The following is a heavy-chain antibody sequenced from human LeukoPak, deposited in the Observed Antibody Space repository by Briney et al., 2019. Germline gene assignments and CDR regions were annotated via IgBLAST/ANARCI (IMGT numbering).Heavy chain of an antibody. CDR2: MSFDGGQ. CDR3: AREGHTSGFCGAFDI. V-gene: IGHV3-30*03. J-gene: IGHJ3*02. CDR1: GRPFSSSI. Sequence: PGGSLSPSCALSGRPFSSSIMHWVRQAPGKGLEWVAGMSFDGGQYYVDSVKGRFTISRDNSGNTVFLHMTSLRPEDTAVYFCAREGHTSGFCGAFDIWGQGTTVTISS. D-gene: IGHD5-12*01.